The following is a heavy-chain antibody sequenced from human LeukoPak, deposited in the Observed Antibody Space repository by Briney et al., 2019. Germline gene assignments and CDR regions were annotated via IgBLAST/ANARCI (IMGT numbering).Heavy chain of an antibody. V-gene: IGHV1-2*02. Sequence: ASVKVSCKASGYTFTGYYMHWVRQAPGQGLEWMGWINPNSGGTNYAQKFQGRVTMTRDTSISTAYMELSRLRSDDTAVYYCARDRGYVGSGWPYNYYYYGMDVWGQGTTVTVSS. D-gene: IGHD6-19*01. CDR3: ARDRGYVGSGWPYNYYYYGMDV. J-gene: IGHJ6*02. CDR1: GYTFTGYY. CDR2: INPNSGGT.